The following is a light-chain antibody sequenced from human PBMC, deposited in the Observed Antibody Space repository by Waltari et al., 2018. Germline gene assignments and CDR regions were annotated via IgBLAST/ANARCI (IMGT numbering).Light chain of an antibody. CDR1: QRVSSY. J-gene: IGKJ1*01. V-gene: IGKV3D-11*01. CDR3: QQRSTWPWT. Sequence: EIVLTQSPATLSLSPGERATLSCRASQRVSSYLAWYQQKPGQAPRLLIYDTSNRATGIPARFSGSGPGPDFTLTISSLEPEDFAVYYCQQRSTWPWTFGQGTKVEIK. CDR2: DTS.